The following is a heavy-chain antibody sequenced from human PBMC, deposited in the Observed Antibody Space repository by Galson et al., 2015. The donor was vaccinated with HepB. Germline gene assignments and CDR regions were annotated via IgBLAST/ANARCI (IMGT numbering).Heavy chain of an antibody. D-gene: IGHD6-19*01. CDR3: ARDHGYSSGWPLDY. V-gene: IGHV1-2*02. J-gene: IGHJ4*02. CDR1: GHTFTDYY. CDR2: INPDSGGT. Sequence: SVTVSCKASGHTFTDYYIHWVRQAPGQGLEWMGWINPDSGGTNYAQKFQGRVTMTTDTSTSTAYMELRSLRSDDTAVYYCARDHGYSSGWPLDYWGQGTLVTVSS.